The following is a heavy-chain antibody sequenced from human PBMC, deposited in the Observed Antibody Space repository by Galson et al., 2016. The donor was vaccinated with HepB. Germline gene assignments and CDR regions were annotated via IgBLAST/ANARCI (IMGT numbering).Heavy chain of an antibody. Sequence: LRLSCAASGFILKHYAMSWVRQAPGKGLEWVSTLNGDDSKTYHADPVKGRFTISKDNSKNTLFLQMSSLRVDDTAVYYCAKGVDLDYLSVYSRWYFDHWGQGTLLTVSS. D-gene: IGHD5/OR15-5a*01. V-gene: IGHV3-23*01. J-gene: IGHJ4*02. CDR1: GFILKHYA. CDR2: LNGDDSKT. CDR3: AKGVDLDYLSVYSRWYFDH.